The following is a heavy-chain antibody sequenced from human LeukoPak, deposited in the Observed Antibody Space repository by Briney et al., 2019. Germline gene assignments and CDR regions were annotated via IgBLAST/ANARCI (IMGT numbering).Heavy chain of an antibody. CDR2: IWYDGSNK. J-gene: IGHJ4*02. CDR3: ARDPIAALRFDY. V-gene: IGHV3-33*01. Sequence: QPGRSLRLSCAASGFTFTSYGMHWVRQAPGKGLEWVAVIWYDGSNKYYADSVKGRFTISRDNSKNTLYLQMNSLRAKDTAVYYCARDPIAALRFDYWGQGTLVTVS. D-gene: IGHD6-13*01. CDR1: GFTFTSYG.